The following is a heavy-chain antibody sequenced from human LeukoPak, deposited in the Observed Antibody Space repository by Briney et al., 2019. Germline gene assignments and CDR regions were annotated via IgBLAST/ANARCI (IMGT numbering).Heavy chain of an antibody. V-gene: IGHV3-33*01. CDR3: ARDPPMYYYDEPGSRDAFDI. CDR2: IWYDGSNK. Sequence: GRSLRLSCAASGFTFSRYGMHWVRQAPGKGLEWVAVIWYDGSNKYYAESVKGRFTISRDNSKNTLHPQMNSLRAEDTAVYYCARDPPMYYYDEPGSRDAFDIWGQGTMVTVSS. CDR1: GFTFSRYG. D-gene: IGHD3-22*01. J-gene: IGHJ3*02.